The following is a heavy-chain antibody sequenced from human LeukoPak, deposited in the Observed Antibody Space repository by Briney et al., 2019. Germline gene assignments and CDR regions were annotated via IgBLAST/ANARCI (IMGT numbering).Heavy chain of an antibody. V-gene: IGHV3-30-3*01. CDR3: ARAFDVVVVAAFAY. D-gene: IGHD2-15*01. J-gene: IGHJ4*02. Sequence: GMSLRLSCAASGFTLSSYALHWVRQAPGKGLEWVAVISYDGSNKYHADSVKGRFTISRDNSKNTLYLQMDSLRAEDTALYYCARAFDVVVVAAFAYWGQGTLVTVSS. CDR2: ISYDGSNK. CDR1: GFTLSSYA.